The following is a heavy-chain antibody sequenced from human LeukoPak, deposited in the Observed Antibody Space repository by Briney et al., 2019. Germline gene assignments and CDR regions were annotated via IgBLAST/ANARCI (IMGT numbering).Heavy chain of an antibody. J-gene: IGHJ4*02. CDR2: INPDGSET. CDR3: LGSADRG. D-gene: IGHD6-25*01. V-gene: IGHV3-7*01. Sequence: GGSLRLSCAASGFTFSSYGMHWVRQAPGRGLEWVGNINPDGSETYYVDSMKGRFTISRDNAKDSVYLQMNTLRVEDTAVYYCLGSADRGWGQGTLVTVSS. CDR1: GFTFSSYG.